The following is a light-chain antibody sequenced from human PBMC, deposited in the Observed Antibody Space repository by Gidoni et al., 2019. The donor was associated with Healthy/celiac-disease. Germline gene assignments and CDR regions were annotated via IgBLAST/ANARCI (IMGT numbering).Light chain of an antibody. Sequence: EILLTQSPATLSLSPGESATLSCGASQSVSSSYLVWYQQKPGLAPRLLIYDASSRATGIPDRFSGSGSGTDFTLTISRLEPEDFAVHYCQQYGSSPYTFGQGTKLEIK. CDR3: QQYGSSPYT. CDR1: QSVSSSY. CDR2: DAS. J-gene: IGKJ2*01. V-gene: IGKV3D-20*01.